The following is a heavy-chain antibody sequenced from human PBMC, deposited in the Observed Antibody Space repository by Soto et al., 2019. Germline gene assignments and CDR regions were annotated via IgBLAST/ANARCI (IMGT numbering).Heavy chain of an antibody. J-gene: IGHJ5*02. CDR1: GYTFTGYY. V-gene: IGHV1-2*02. CDR2: INPNSGGT. D-gene: IGHD6-13*01. Sequence: ASVKVSCKASGYTFTGYYMHWVRQAPGQGLELMGWINPNSGGTNYAQKFQGRVTMTRDTSISTAYMELSRLRSDDTAVYYCARARIAAAGPTNWFDPWGQGTLVTVYS. CDR3: ARARIAAAGPTNWFDP.